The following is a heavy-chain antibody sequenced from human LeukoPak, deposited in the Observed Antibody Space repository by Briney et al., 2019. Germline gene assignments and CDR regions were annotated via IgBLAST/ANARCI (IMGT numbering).Heavy chain of an antibody. Sequence: PGGSLRLSCAASGFTFSNFWMHWVRQTPGKGLVWVSRINRDGSSTNYVDSVKGRFTISRDNAKDTLYLQMNSLRDEDTAVYYCAKGWGTGAGLGYWGQGTLVTVSS. CDR1: GFTFSNFW. J-gene: IGHJ4*02. CDR2: INRDGSST. CDR3: AKGWGTGAGLGY. D-gene: IGHD3-16*01. V-gene: IGHV3-74*01.